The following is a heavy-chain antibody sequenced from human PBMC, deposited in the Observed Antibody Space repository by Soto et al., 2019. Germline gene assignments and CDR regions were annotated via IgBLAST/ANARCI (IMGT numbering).Heavy chain of an antibody. CDR3: ARVCGGDCHYGMDV. D-gene: IGHD2-21*02. CDR1: GGSISSYY. V-gene: IGHV4-59*08. Sequence: LSLTCTVSGGSISSYYWSWIRQPPGKGLEWIGYIYYSGSTNYNPSLKSRVTISVDTSKNQFSLKLSSVTAADTAVYYCARVCGGDCHYGMDVWGQGTTVTVS. CDR2: IYYSGST. J-gene: IGHJ6*02.